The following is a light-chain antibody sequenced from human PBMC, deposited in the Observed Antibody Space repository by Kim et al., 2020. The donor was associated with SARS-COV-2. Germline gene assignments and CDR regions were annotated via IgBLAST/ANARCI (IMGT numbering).Light chain of an antibody. CDR3: HQYKTSPLT. V-gene: IGKV1-16*02. J-gene: IGKJ2*01. Sequence: GVPSKFSGSGSGTNFTLTITSLQPEDFATYFCHQYKTSPLTFGRGTKLKIK.